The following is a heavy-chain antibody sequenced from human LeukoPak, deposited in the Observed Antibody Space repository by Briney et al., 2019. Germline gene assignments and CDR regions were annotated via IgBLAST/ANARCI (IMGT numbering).Heavy chain of an antibody. CDR2: MNPNSGNT. V-gene: IGHV1-8*01. CDR3: ARAVPLTTTVDY. D-gene: IGHD1-1*01. Sequence: GASVKVSCKASGYTFTSYDINWVRQATGQGLEWMGWMNPNSGNTGYAQKFQGRLTMTRDTSISTAYMELSSLRSEDTAVYYCARAVPLTTTVDYWGQGTLATVSS. CDR1: GYTFTSYD. J-gene: IGHJ4*02.